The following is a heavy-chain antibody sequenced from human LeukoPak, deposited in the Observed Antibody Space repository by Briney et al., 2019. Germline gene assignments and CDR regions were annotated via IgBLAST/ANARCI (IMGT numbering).Heavy chain of an antibody. CDR3: ARAIAVAAFDY. CDR1: GYTFTNFG. D-gene: IGHD6-19*01. V-gene: IGHV1-18*01. J-gene: IGHJ4*02. Sequence: ASVKVSCKASGYTFTNFGLSWVRQAPGQGLEWMGWISAYNGDTYYAQRFHGRVTMTTDTSTSTAYMELNRLRSDDTAVYYCARAIAVAAFDYWGQGTLVTVSS. CDR2: ISAYNGDT.